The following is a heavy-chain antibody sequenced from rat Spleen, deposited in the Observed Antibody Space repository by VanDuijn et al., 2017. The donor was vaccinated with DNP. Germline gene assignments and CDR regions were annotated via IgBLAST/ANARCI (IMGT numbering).Heavy chain of an antibody. CDR3: ARSARD. CDR2: ISSGGST. Sequence: QVQLKESGPGLVQPSRTLSLTCTVSGFSLTNYGVSWVRQPPGKGLEWIAAISSGGSTYYNSALKSRLSISRDTSKSQVFLKMNSLQTEDTAMYFCARSARDWGQGVMVTVSS. CDR1: GFSLTNYG. J-gene: IGHJ2*01. V-gene: IGHV2S8*01.